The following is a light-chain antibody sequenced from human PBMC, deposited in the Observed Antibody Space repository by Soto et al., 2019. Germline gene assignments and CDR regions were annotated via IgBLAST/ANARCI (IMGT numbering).Light chain of an antibody. J-gene: IGLJ2*01. V-gene: IGLV2-11*01. CDR2: DVS. CDR3: CSYAGSLV. Sequence: QSVLTQPRSVSGSPGQSVTISCTGTSSDVGGYNYVSWYQQHPGKAPKLMIYDVSKRPSGVPGRFSGSKSGNTASLTISGLQAEDEADYYCCSYAGSLVFGGGTKLTVL. CDR1: SSDVGGYNY.